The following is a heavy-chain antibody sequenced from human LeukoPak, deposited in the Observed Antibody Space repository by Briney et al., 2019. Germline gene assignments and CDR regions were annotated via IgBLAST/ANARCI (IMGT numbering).Heavy chain of an antibody. CDR1: GGTFSSNA. D-gene: IGHD2-15*01. J-gene: IGHJ4*02. Sequence: GASVTVSCTGSGGTFSSNAISWVRQAPGQGLEWMGGIIPIFGTANYAQKFQGRVTITADESTSTAYMELSSLRSEDTAVYYCARSRGSCYSCGDYWGQGTLVTVSS. CDR3: ARSRGSCYSCGDY. V-gene: IGHV1-69*01. CDR2: IIPIFGTA.